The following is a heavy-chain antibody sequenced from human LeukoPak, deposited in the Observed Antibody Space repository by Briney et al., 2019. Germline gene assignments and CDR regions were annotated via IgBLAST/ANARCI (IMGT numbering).Heavy chain of an antibody. CDR1: GFTVSSNY. CDR3: ARDPQAYYYMGV. CDR2: ICSGGST. J-gene: IGHJ6*03. V-gene: IGHV3-53*01. Sequence: GGSLRLSCAASGFTVSSNYMSWVRQAPGKGLEWVSVICSGGSTYYADSVKGRFTISRDNSKNTLYLQMNSLRAEDTAVYYCARDPQAYYYMGVWGKGTTVTVSS.